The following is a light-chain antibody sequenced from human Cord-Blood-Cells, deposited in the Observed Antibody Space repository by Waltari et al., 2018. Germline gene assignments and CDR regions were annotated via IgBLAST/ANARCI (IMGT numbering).Light chain of an antibody. CDR2: EVS. CDR3: SSYTSSSTYV. Sequence: QSALTQPPSVSGSPGQSVTISCTGTSSDVGSYNRVSWYQQPPGTAPKLIIYEVSNRPSGVPGRFSRSKSGNTASLTISGLQAEDEADYYCSSYTSSSTYVFGTGTKVTVL. CDR1: SSDVGSYNR. J-gene: IGLJ1*01. V-gene: IGLV2-18*02.